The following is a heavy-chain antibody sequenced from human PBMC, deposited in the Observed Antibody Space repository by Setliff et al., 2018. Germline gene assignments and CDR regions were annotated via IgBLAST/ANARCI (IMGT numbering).Heavy chain of an antibody. CDR3: VRGLSDRVNWFAFDY. CDR2: ISSTGSYK. V-gene: IGHV3-21*06. D-gene: IGHD1-1*01. Sequence: PGGSLRLSCAASGFPFSTYRINWVRQAPGKGLEWVSSISSTGSYKPYADSVRGRFTISRDNAKNSVDLQMSSLRPEDTAIYFCVRGLSDRVNWFAFDYWGQGTLVTVS. CDR1: GFPFSTYR. J-gene: IGHJ4*02.